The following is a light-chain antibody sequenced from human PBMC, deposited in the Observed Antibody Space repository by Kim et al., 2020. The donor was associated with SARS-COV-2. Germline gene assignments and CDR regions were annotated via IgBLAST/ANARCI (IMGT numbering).Light chain of an antibody. V-gene: IGKV1-9*01. J-gene: IGKJ4*01. Sequence: DIQLTQSPSLLSASVGDRVTITCRASHGINNYLAWYQQKPGKAPKLLLYGGSSLQSGVPSRVSGSGSGTEFTLTISSLQPEDFATYFCQQLNSYPLTFGGGTKVEIK. CDR3: QQLNSYPLT. CDR2: GGS. CDR1: HGINNY.